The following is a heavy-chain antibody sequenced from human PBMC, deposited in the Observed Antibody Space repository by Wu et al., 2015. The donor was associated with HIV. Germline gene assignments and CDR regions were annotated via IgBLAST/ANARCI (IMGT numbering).Heavy chain of an antibody. J-gene: IGHJ6*02. D-gene: IGHD2-2*01. V-gene: IGHV1-8*02. CDR3: ARGGNIRYARMDV. CDR2: INPNSGKG. CDR1: GYTFTNYF. Sequence: QVQLVQSGAEVKKPGAAVTVSCKTSGYTFTNYFIHWVRQAPGQGLEWMGWINPNSGKGYYAQRFQGRVTMSRNISTTTAHMELSSLTSEDTAVYYCARGGNIRYARMDVWGQGITVTVSS.